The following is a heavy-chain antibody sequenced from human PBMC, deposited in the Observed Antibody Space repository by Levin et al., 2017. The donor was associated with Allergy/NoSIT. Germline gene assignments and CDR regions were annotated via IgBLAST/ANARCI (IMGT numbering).Heavy chain of an antibody. J-gene: IGHJ6*02. CDR1: GFTFSSYW. CDR3: ARETVAGTNSGSYYFYYYYYYGMDG. D-gene: IGHD1-26*01. Sequence: GGSLRLSCAASGFTFSSYWMHWVRQAPGKGLVWVSRINSDGSSTSYADSVKGRFTISRDNAKNTLYLQMNSLRAEDTAVYYCARETVAGTNSGSYYFYYYYYYGMDGWGQGTTVTVSS. CDR2: INSDGSST. V-gene: IGHV3-74*01.